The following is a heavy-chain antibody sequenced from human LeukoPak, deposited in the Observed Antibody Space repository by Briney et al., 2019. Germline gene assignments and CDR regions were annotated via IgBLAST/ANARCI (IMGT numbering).Heavy chain of an antibody. CDR3: ATGYSVEMATMPD. Sequence: GGSLRLSCAASGSTFKSYGMHWVRQAPGKGLEWVAAISYDGSDKYYVDSVKGRFTISRDNSKNTLYLQMDSLKSEDTAVYYCATGYSVEMATMPDWGQGTLVTVPS. V-gene: IGHV3-30*03. D-gene: IGHD5-24*01. CDR1: GSTFKSYG. J-gene: IGHJ4*02. CDR2: ISYDGSDK.